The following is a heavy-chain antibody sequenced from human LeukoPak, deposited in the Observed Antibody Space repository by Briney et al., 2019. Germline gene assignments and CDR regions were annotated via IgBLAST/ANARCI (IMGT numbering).Heavy chain of an antibody. D-gene: IGHD6-13*01. CDR3: AKDISRSSSWFALFDY. Sequence: PGGSLRLSCAASGFTFSSYGMQWVRQAPGKGLEWVAVIWYDGSNKYYADSVKGRFTISRDNSKNTLYLQMNSLRAEDTALYYCAKDISRSSSWFALFDYWGQGTLVTVSS. V-gene: IGHV3-30*02. CDR1: GFTFSSYG. CDR2: IWYDGSNK. J-gene: IGHJ4*02.